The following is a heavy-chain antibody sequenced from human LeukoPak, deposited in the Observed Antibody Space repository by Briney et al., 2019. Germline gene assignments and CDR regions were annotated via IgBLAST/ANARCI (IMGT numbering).Heavy chain of an antibody. CDR3: ARDRVFAWYFDL. Sequence: LPGGSLRLSCAASGFTFSSYWMHWVRQAPGKELVWVSRINSDGSSTSYADSVKGRFTISRDNAKNTLYLQMNSLRAEDTAVYYCARDRVFAWYFDLWGRGTLVTVSS. J-gene: IGHJ2*01. CDR2: INSDGSST. D-gene: IGHD2-21*01. V-gene: IGHV3-74*01. CDR1: GFTFSSYW.